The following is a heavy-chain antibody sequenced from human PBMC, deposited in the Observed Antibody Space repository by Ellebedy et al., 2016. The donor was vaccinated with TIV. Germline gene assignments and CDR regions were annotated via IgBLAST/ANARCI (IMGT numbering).Heavy chain of an antibody. CDR1: GFTFDDYA. CDR2: ISWNSGSI. CDR3: AKGGYSYGGGAFDI. J-gene: IGHJ3*02. Sequence: GGSLRLSXAASGFTFDDYAMHWVRQAPGKGLEWVSGISWNSGSIGYADSVKGRFTISRDNAKNSLYLQMNSLRAEDTALYYCAKGGYSYGGGAFDIWGQGTMVTVSS. D-gene: IGHD5-18*01. V-gene: IGHV3-9*01.